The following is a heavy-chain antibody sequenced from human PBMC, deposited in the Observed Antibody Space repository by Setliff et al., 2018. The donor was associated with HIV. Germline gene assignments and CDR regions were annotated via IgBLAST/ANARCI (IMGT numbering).Heavy chain of an antibody. V-gene: IGHV3-53*01. D-gene: IGHD3-10*01. J-gene: IGHJ4*02. CDR1: GFSVTTAA. Sequence: PGGSLRLSCVVSGFSVTTAAMAWVRQAPGKGLDWVSVIYAGGTTKYADSVKGRFTFSRDNSKNTLYLQMSSLRDEDTAVYYCAKVGLVAGSGFDYWGQGTLVTVSS. CDR3: AKVGLVAGSGFDY. CDR2: IYAGGTT.